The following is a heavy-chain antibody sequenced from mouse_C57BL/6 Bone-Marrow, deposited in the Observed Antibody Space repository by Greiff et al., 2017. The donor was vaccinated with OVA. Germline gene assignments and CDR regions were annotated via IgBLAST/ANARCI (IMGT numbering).Heavy chain of an antibody. CDR2: IDPEHGDT. CDR3: TTLTGTGYFDV. V-gene: IGHV14-4*01. J-gene: IGHJ1*03. CDR1: GFNIKDDY. Sequence: DVQLQESGAELVRPGASVKLSCTASGFNIKDDYMHWVKQRPEQGLEWIGWIDPEHGDTEYASKFQGKATITADTSSNTAYLQLSSLTSEDTAVYYCTTLTGTGYFDVWGTGTTVTVSS. D-gene: IGHD4-1*01.